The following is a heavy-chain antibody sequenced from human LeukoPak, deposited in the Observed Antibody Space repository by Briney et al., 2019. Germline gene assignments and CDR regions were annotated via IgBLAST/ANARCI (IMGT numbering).Heavy chain of an antibody. CDR2: IYTSGST. V-gene: IGHV4-4*09. CDR3: ATNYYGSGSYYYHYYYYMDV. CDR1: GGSISSYY. J-gene: IGHJ6*03. Sequence: SETLSLTCTVSGGSISSYYRSWLRQPPGKGLEGIGYIYTSGSTNYNPSLKSRVTISVATSKNQFSLKLSSVTAADTAVYYCATNYYGSGSYYYHYYYYMDVWGKGTTVTVSS. D-gene: IGHD3-10*01.